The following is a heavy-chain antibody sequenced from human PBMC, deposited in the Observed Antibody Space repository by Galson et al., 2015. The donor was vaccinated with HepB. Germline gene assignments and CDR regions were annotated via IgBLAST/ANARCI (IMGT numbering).Heavy chain of an antibody. CDR3: ARDGPSYYNDTSGYYVGY. J-gene: IGHJ4*02. V-gene: IGHV3-30*04. CDR1: GFTFNNYA. CDR2: ISYDGRNK. D-gene: IGHD3-22*01. Sequence: SLRLSCAASGFTFNNYALHWVRQAPGKGLEWVALISYDGRNKHYADSVKGRFTISRDNSKNTLYLQMNSLRSEDTAVFYCARDGPSYYNDTSGYYVGYWGQGTLVTVSS.